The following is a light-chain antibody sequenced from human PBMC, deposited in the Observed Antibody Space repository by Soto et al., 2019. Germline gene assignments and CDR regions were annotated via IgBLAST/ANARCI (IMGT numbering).Light chain of an antibody. CDR1: QSVSSSY. CDR3: QQYGSSPLT. Sequence: EIVLTQSPGTLSLSPGERATLSCRASQSVSSSYLAWYQQKPGQAPRLLVDGASSRATGIPDRFSGSGSGPDFTLTIRRLDPEHFAVYSCQQYGSSPLTLGQGTTVDTK. J-gene: IGKJ1*01. V-gene: IGKV3-20*01. CDR2: GAS.